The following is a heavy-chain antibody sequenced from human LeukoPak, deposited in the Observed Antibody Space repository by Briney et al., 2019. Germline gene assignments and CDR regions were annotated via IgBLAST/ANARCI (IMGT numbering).Heavy chain of an antibody. J-gene: IGHJ4*02. CDR1: GGSISSSSYY. CDR2: IFYSGST. CDR3: ARVIDYVRGSYRYNHYFDY. V-gene: IGHV4-39*01. D-gene: IGHD3-16*02. Sequence: SETLSLTCTVSGGSISSSSYYWGWIRQPPGKGLEWIGSIFYSGSTYYNPSLQSRVTISVDTSKNQFSLKLSSVTATDTAVYYCARVIDYVRGSYRYNHYFDYWGQGTLVTVSS.